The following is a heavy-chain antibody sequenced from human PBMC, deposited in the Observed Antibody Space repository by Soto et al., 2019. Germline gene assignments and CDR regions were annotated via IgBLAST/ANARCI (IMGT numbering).Heavy chain of an antibody. D-gene: IGHD2-8*01. J-gene: IGHJ6*02. V-gene: IGHV1-18*01. CDR3: ARDPYHVLMVNAPNLYGMDV. CDR2: ISTYNGDT. Sequence: GASVKVSCKTSCYTFTRYGISLLRLSHGQWLEWTGRISTYNGDTNYPQSLQGRLTMTTDTSTTTAYMELRSLRSDDTAVYYCARDPYHVLMVNAPNLYGMDVWGQGTTVTVSS. CDR1: CYTFTRYG.